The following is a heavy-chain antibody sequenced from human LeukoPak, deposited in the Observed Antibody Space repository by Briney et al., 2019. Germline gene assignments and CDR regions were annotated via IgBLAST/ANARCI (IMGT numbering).Heavy chain of an antibody. CDR1: GFTFSSYG. D-gene: IGHD1-26*01. CDR3: AKWDRSTDSRQYFFDY. CDR2: ISGNGSST. Sequence: GGSLTLSCAASGFTFSSYGMCWVGPAPARGLQGVSGISGNGSSTFYAASLKGRVTISRDNSKNTLYLQVNSLSAEDTAVYYCAKWDRSTDSRQYFFDYWGQGTLVTVSS. J-gene: IGHJ4*02. V-gene: IGHV3-23*01.